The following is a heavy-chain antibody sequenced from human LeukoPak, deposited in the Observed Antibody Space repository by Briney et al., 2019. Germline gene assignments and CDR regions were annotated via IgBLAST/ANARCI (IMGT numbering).Heavy chain of an antibody. CDR2: MSFDGSEK. Sequence: PGGSLRLSCVASGFTFSISAMHWVRQAPGKGLEWVAVMSFDGSEKYYIDSVKGRFTISRDISKNALYLQMNSLQVEDTAVYFCARSYSSRRYYYYGMDVWGQGTTVTVSS. CDR1: GFTFSISA. V-gene: IGHV3-30*04. J-gene: IGHJ6*02. CDR3: ARSYSSRRYYYYGMDV. D-gene: IGHD4-11*01.